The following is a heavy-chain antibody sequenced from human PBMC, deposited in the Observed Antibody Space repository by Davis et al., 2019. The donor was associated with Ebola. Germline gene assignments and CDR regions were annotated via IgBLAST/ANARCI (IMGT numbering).Heavy chain of an antibody. CDR3: ARGTYYDFWSGHRDY. D-gene: IGHD3-3*01. CDR2: IYSGGST. V-gene: IGHV3-53*01. Sequence: PGGSLRLSCAASGFTFSSYAMSWVRQAPGKGLEWVSVIYSGGSTYYADSVKGRFTISRDNSKNTLYLQMNSLRAEDTAVYYCARGTYYDFWSGHRDYWGQGTLVTVSS. J-gene: IGHJ4*02. CDR1: GFTFSSYA.